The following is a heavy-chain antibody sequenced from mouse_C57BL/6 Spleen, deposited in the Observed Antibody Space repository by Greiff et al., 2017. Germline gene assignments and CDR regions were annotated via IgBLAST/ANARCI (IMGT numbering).Heavy chain of an antibody. CDR2: INPNNGGT. Sequence: EVQLQQSGPELVKPGASVKISCKASGYTFTDYYMNWVKQSHGKSLEWIGDINPNNGGTSYNQKFKGKATLTVDKSSSTAYMERRSLTSEDSAVYYCAHPDLAYWGQGTLVTVSA. CDR1: GYTFTDYY. J-gene: IGHJ3*01. V-gene: IGHV1-26*01. CDR3: AHPDLAY.